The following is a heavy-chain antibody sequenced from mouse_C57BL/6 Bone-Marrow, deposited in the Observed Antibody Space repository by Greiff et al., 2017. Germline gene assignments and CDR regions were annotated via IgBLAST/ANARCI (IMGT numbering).Heavy chain of an antibody. V-gene: IGHV5-4*01. D-gene: IGHD2-5*01. Sequence: EVQRVESGGGLVKPGGSLKISCAASGFTFTSYAMSWVRQTPEKGLEWVANISGGGGYTYYPDNVKGRFTIARDTAKNNPYMQMSHLKSVDTAIYDCESVNRGFYSKAFDYWGQGTTLTVSS. CDR2: ISGGGGYT. J-gene: IGHJ2*01. CDR3: ESVNRGFYSKAFDY. CDR1: GFTFTSYA.